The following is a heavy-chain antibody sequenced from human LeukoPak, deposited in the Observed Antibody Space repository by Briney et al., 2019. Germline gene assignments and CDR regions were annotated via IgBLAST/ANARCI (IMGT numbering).Heavy chain of an antibody. Sequence: SETLSLTCAVYGGSFNGYYWSWIRQPPGQGLEWIGEISLTGLTHYNPSLESRVTVSLDKSKNQLSLNLTSVTAADTAVYYCSRENGAFSPFGYWGQGTLVTVLS. CDR3: SRENGAFSPFGY. CDR1: GGSFNGYY. CDR2: ISLTGLT. D-gene: IGHD2-8*01. V-gene: IGHV4-34*01. J-gene: IGHJ4*02.